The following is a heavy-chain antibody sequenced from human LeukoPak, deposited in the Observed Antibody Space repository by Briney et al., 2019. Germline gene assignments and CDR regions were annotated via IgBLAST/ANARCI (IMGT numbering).Heavy chain of an antibody. D-gene: IGHD5-18*01. J-gene: IGHJ4*02. V-gene: IGHV3-21*05. CDR1: GFTFSSYA. CDR3: VTVLRGYTSDKF. CDR2: ISGSSHDI. Sequence: GGSLRLSCVASGFTFSSYAMSWIRQAPGKGLEWVSYISGSSHDINYADSVKGRFTVSRDNTKNSLFLQMNSLRVEDTAVYYCVTVLRGYTSDKFWGQGTLVTVSS.